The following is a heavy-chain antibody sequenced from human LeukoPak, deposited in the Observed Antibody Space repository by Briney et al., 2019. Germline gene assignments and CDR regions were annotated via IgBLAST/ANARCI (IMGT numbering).Heavy chain of an antibody. J-gene: IGHJ4*02. CDR3: AMRYDFWSGSYPDY. CDR2: IIPIFGTA. CDR1: GGTFSSYA. V-gene: IGHV1-69*13. Sequence: ASVKVSCKASGGTFSSYAISWVRQAPGQGLEWMGGIIPIFGTANYAQKFQGRVTITADESTSTAYMELSSLRSEDTAVYYCAMRYDFWSGSYPDYWGQGTLVTVSS. D-gene: IGHD3-3*01.